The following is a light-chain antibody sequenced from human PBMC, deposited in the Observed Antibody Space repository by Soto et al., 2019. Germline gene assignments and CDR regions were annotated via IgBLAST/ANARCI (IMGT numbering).Light chain of an antibody. Sequence: HSALTQPASVSGSPGQSITISCTGTSSDVGGYNYVSWYQQHPGKAPKLMIYEVSNRPSGVSNRFSGSKSGNTASLTISGLQAEDEADYYCCSYAGSYTHVFGTGTKVTVL. CDR2: EVS. J-gene: IGLJ1*01. V-gene: IGLV2-14*01. CDR3: CSYAGSYTHV. CDR1: SSDVGGYNY.